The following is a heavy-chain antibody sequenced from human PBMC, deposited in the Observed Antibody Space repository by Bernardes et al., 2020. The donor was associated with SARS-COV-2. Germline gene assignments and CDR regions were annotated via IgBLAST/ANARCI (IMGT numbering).Heavy chain of an antibody. D-gene: IGHD5-12*01. CDR1: GYTFTGYY. V-gene: IGHV1-2*02. CDR2: INPNSGGT. CDR3: ARDSGDIVTTTERFDH. Sequence: ASVKVSCKASGYTFTGYYMHWVRQAPGQGLEWMGWINPNSGGTNYAQKFQGRVTMTRDTSISTAYMELSRLRSDDTAVYYCARDSGDIVTTTERFDHWGQGTLVTVSS. J-gene: IGHJ4*02.